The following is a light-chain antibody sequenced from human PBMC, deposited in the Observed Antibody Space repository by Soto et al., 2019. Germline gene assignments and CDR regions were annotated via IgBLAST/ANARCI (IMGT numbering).Light chain of an antibody. CDR3: SSYTTSNTRQLV. CDR2: DVS. Sequence: QSALTQPASVSGSPGQSITISCTGTSSDVGGYNYVSWYQHHPGKAPKLMIFDVSNRPSGVSKRFSGSKSGNTASLTISGLQPEDEADYYCSSYTTSNTRQLVFGTGTKVSVL. V-gene: IGLV2-14*03. CDR1: SSDVGGYNY. J-gene: IGLJ1*01.